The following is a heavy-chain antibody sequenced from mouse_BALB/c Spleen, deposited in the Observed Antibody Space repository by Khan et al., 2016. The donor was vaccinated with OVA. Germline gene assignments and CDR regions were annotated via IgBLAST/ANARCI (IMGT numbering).Heavy chain of an antibody. CDR1: GYIFTSYW. Sequence: QVQLKQSGAELVRPGTSVKLSCKTSGYIFTSYWIPWVKQRPGQGLEWIARIYPGTDNTYYNEKFKDKATLTADKSSSTTYLQLSSLKSEDSAVFFCAREEALYYFDYWGQGTTLTVSS. V-gene: IGHV1-76*01. CDR2: IYPGTDNT. D-gene: IGHD3-2*02. CDR3: AREEALYYFDY. J-gene: IGHJ2*01.